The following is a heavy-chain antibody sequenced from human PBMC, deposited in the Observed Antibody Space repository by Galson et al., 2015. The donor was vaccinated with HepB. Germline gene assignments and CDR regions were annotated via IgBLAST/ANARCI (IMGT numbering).Heavy chain of an antibody. V-gene: IGHV3-9*01. J-gene: IGHJ3*02. CDR1: GFNFYDYA. CDR2: ISWNSDNR. D-gene: IGHD2-15*01. Sequence: SLRLSCAASGFNFYDYAMHWVRQAPGKGLEWVSGISWNSDNRGYADSVKGRFTISRDNAKTSLYLQMDTLRAEDTAFYYCTKAKEAAWHSIVDAFDIWGQGTMVTVSS. CDR3: TKAKEAAWHSIVDAFDI.